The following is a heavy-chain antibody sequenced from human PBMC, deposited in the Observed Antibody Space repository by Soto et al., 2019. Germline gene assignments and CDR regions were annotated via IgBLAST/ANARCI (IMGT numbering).Heavy chain of an antibody. V-gene: IGHV4-34*01. D-gene: IGHD3-16*02. CDR1: GGSFTDYY. J-gene: IGHJ3*01. CDR2: INHSGST. CDR3: ARVRARLLSHAFDF. Sequence: QVQLQQWGAGLLKPSETLSLTCAVYGGSFTDYYWTWIRQPPGKGLEWIGEINHSGSTNYNPSLKNRVTTSLDTAKTQFSLKVNSVTAADTAVYFCARVRARLLSHAFDFWGQGTLVTVSS.